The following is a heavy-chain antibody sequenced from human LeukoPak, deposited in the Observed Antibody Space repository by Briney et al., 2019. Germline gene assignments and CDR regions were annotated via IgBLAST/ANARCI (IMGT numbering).Heavy chain of an antibody. Sequence: SETLSLTCTVSGGSLSSSSYYWGWIRQPPGKGLEWIGRIYTSGSTNYNPSLKSRVTISVDTSKNQFSLKLSSVTAADTAVYYCAGNYYGSGSYYSEDRYWGQGTLVTVSS. CDR3: AGNYYGSGSYYSEDRY. D-gene: IGHD3-10*01. V-gene: IGHV4-39*07. J-gene: IGHJ4*02. CDR2: IYTSGST. CDR1: GGSLSSSSYY.